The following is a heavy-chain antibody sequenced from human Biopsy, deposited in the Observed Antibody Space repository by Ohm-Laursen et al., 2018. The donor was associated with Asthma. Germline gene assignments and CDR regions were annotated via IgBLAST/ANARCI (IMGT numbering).Heavy chain of an antibody. CDR1: GSSFADCA. CDR3: AKSADYYDSTDYLDF. CDR2: ISWNSGNI. J-gene: IGHJ4*01. D-gene: IGHD3-22*01. V-gene: IGHV3-9*01. Sequence: SLRLSFAASGSSFADCAMHWVRQAPGKGPEWVSSISWNSGNIDYAVSVKGRFTISRDNAKNSLYLQMQSLRPEDTAFYYCAKSADYYDSTDYLDFWGRGTLVTVSS.